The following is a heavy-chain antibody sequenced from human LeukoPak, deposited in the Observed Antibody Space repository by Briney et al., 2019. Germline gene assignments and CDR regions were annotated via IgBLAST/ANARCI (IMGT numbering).Heavy chain of an antibody. D-gene: IGHD2-15*01. Sequence: GASVKVSCKASGYTFTNYGISWVRQAPGQGLEWMGWISGYNGNTNYAQRLQGRVTMTTDTSTSTAYMELRSLRSDDTAVYYCARGPDIRYCSGGSCYSGYYGMDVWGQGTTVTVSS. CDR2: ISGYNGNT. CDR1: GYTFTNYG. J-gene: IGHJ6*02. CDR3: ARGPDIRYCSGGSCYSGYYGMDV. V-gene: IGHV1-18*01.